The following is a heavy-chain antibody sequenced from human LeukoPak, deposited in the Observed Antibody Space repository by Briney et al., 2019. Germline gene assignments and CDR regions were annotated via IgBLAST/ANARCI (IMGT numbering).Heavy chain of an antibody. V-gene: IGHV3-48*01. J-gene: IGHJ4*02. CDR2: ISRGSDDI. CDR3: ARDPHPGLTRFW. D-gene: IGHD3-16*01. Sequence: GGSLRLSCAASGLTFSGYGMNWVRQAPGKGLEWVSYISRGSDDIRYADSVRGRFAITRDNAKNSLSLQMNSLRADDTAVYYCARDPHPGLTRFWGGQGTLVTVSS. CDR1: GLTFSGYG.